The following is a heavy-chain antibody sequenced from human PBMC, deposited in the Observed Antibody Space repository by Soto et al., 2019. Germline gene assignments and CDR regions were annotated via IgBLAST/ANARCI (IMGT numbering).Heavy chain of an antibody. CDR2: ISSGSTTI. D-gene: IGHD5-18*01. J-gene: IGHJ4*02. V-gene: IGHV3-48*02. Sequence: RISCAASGFTLLSYSMNWVRQAPGKGLEWVSYISSGSTTIYYADSVKGRFTISRDNVENSLSMQMNSLRDEDTAVYYCAGVRGYSYGHFDYWGPGTLVTVSS. CDR1: GFTLLSYS. CDR3: AGVRGYSYGHFDY.